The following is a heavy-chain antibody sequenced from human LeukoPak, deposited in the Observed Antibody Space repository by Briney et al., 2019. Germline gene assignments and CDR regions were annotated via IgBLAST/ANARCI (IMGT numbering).Heavy chain of an antibody. CDR3: ADPPSDF. CDR1: GFNFNSKW. CDR2: INQDGREK. Sequence: PGGSLRLSCATSGFNFNSKWMTWVRQAPGKGLEWVANINQDGREKYHGDSVKGRFTISRDNAKSSLFLEMSSLRAEDTAVYYCADPPSDFWGQGTLVAVSS. V-gene: IGHV3-7*01. J-gene: IGHJ4*02.